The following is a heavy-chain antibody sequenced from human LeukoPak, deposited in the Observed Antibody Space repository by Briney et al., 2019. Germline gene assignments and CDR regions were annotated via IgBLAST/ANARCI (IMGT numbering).Heavy chain of an antibody. D-gene: IGHD4-17*01. Sequence: GGSLRLSCAASGFTFSSYWMSWVRQAPGKGLEWVANIKQDGSEKYYVDSVKGRFTISRDNAKNSLYLQMNSLRAEDTAVYYCARDLPTVTDAFDIWGQGTMVTVSS. CDR1: GFTFSSYW. V-gene: IGHV3-7*01. CDR3: ARDLPTVTDAFDI. J-gene: IGHJ3*02. CDR2: IKQDGSEK.